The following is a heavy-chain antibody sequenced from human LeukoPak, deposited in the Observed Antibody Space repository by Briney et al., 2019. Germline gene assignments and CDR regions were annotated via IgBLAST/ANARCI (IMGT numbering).Heavy chain of an antibody. D-gene: IGHD3-10*01. Sequence: SETLSLTCTDSGGSISSYYWSWIRQPPGKGLEWIGYIYYSGSTNYNPSLKSRVTISVDTSKNQFSLKLSSVTAADTALYYCARDQGTWWFDPWGQGTLVTVSS. CDR2: IYYSGST. CDR3: ARDQGTWWFDP. CDR1: GGSISSYY. J-gene: IGHJ5*02. V-gene: IGHV4-59*01.